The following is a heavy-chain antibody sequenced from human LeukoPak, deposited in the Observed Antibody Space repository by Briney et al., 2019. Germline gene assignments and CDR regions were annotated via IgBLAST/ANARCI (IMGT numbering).Heavy chain of an antibody. J-gene: IGHJ4*02. CDR1: GGTFSSYD. CDR3: ARAVEVVPAAISDY. Sequence: ASVKVSCKASGGTFSSYDISWVRQAPGQGLEWMGWISTYNGNTNYAQILQGRVTMTTDTSTSTAYMELRSPRSDDTAVYYCARAVEVVPAAISDYWGQGTLVTVSS. D-gene: IGHD2-2*01. CDR2: ISTYNGNT. V-gene: IGHV1-18*01.